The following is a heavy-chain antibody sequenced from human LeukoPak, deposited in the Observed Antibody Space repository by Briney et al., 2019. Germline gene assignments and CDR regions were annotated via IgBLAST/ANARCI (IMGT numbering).Heavy chain of an antibody. CDR3: TREDRHMSGFEP. CDR1: GYTFTSFA. V-gene: IGHV1-18*01. Sequence: SLKPSCKASGYTFTSFAISWVRQAPGQGLEWMGWISANKGKTNYALKLQGRVTMATDASTSTAYIERRSVRSDDTAVHYCTREDRHMSGFEPWGQGTLGTVSS. CDR2: ISANKGKT. J-gene: IGHJ5*02.